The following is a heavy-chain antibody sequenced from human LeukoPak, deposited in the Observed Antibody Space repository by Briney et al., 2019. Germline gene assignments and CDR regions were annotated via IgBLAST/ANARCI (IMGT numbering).Heavy chain of an antibody. Sequence: GASVKVSCKASGYTFTSYAINWVRQAPGQGLEWMGWINTNTGNPTYAQDFTGRFVFSLDTSVSTAYLQISSLKAEDTAVYYCARVHPTYYYDSSGYNWFDPWGQGTLVTVSS. V-gene: IGHV7-4-1*02. CDR3: ARVHPTYYYDSSGYNWFDP. D-gene: IGHD3-22*01. CDR1: GYTFTSYA. J-gene: IGHJ5*02. CDR2: INTNTGNP.